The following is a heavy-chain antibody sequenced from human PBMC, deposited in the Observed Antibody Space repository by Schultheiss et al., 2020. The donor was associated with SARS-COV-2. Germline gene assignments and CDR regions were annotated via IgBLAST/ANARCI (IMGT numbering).Heavy chain of an antibody. CDR3: ANPGGYGFYYYYGMDV. Sequence: GGSLRLSCAASGFTFSSYSMNWVRQAPGKGLEWVSYISSSGSTIYYADSVKGRFTISRDNAKNSLYLQMNSLRAEDTAVYYCANPGGYGFYYYYGMDVWGQGTTVTVSS. CDR1: GFTFSSYS. CDR2: ISSSGSTI. J-gene: IGHJ6*02. V-gene: IGHV3-48*04. D-gene: IGHD5-12*01.